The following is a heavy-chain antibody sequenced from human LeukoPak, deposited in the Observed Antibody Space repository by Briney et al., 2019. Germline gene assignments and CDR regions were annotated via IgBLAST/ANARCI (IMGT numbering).Heavy chain of an antibody. D-gene: IGHD4-17*01. CDR1: GFTFSNAY. V-gene: IGHV3-7*03. J-gene: IGHJ4*02. Sequence: GGSLRLSCAASGFTFSNAYMNWVRQAPGKGLEWVANIKQDGSEKYYVDSVKGRFTISRDNAKNSLYLQMNSLRAEDTAVYYCARDLRSTTPGVDYWGQGTLVTVSS. CDR2: IKQDGSEK. CDR3: ARDLRSTTPGVDY.